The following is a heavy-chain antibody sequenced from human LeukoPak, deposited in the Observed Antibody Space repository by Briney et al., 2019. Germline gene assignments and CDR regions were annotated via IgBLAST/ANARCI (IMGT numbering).Heavy chain of an antibody. J-gene: IGHJ5*02. D-gene: IGHD2-15*01. CDR1: GFTFSSYA. Sequence: GGSVRLSCAASGFTFSSYAMSWVRQAPGKGLEWVSSINGNGGNTYYADSVKGRFTISRDNSKNTLYLQMNSLRAEDTAVYYCHCSGGNCYTPWGQGTLVTVSS. V-gene: IGHV3-23*01. CDR3: HCSGGNCYTP. CDR2: INGNGGNT.